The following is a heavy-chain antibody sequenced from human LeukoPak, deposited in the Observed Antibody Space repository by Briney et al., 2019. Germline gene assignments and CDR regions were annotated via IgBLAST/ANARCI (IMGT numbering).Heavy chain of an antibody. CDR1: GGSISSSSYY. CDR2: VYYSGST. J-gene: IGHJ4*02. CDR3: ARQGATSFDY. V-gene: IGHV4-39*01. D-gene: IGHD1-26*01. Sequence: SETLSLTCTVSGGSISSSSYYWGWIRQPPGKGLEWIGSVYYSGSTYYNPSLKSRVTISVDTSKNQFSLKLSSVTAADTAVYYCARQGATSFDYWGQGTLVTVSS.